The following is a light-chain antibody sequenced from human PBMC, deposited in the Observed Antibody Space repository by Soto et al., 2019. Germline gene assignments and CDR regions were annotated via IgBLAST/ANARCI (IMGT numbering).Light chain of an antibody. CDR2: GAS. CDR3: QQYDSSPLT. V-gene: IGKV3-20*01. Sequence: IVLTQSPGTLSVSPGESATLSCRASQRVSCNYLAWYHQKPGQASRVLIYGASSRATCIPYRFSGSGSVTDFTLTISRLEPEDFAMYYCQQYDSSPLTFGGGTKVEIK. CDR1: QRVSCNY. J-gene: IGKJ4*01.